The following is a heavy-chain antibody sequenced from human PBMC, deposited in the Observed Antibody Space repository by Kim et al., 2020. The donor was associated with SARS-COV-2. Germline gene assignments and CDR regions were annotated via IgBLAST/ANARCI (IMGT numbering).Heavy chain of an antibody. V-gene: IGHV1-46*01. D-gene: IGHD5-18*01. Sequence: ASVKVSFKASGYTFTSYYMHWVRQAPGQGLEWMGIINPSGGSTSYAQKFQDRVTMTRATSTSTVYMDLSSLRSEDTAVYYFASPLAAMAPYYYYGMAVWGQGTPVTVSS. CDR1: GYTFTSYY. CDR3: ASPLAAMAPYYYYGMAV. CDR2: INPSGGST. J-gene: IGHJ6*02.